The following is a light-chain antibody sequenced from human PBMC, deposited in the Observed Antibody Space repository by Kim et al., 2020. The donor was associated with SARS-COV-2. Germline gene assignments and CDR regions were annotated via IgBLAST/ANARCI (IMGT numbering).Light chain of an antibody. CDR3: QQYYSTPLT. J-gene: IGKJ2*01. V-gene: IGKV4-1*01. CDR1: QSVLYSSNNKNY. Sequence: DIVMTQSPDSLAVSLGERATINCKSSQSVLYSSNNKNYLAWYQQKPGQPPKLLIYWASTRESGVPDRFSGSGSGTDFTLTISSLQAEDVAVYYCQQYYSTPLTFGQRAKLEI. CDR2: WAS.